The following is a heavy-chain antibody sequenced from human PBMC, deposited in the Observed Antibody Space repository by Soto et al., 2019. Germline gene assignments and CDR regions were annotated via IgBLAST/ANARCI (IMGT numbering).Heavy chain of an antibody. J-gene: IGHJ4*02. CDR2: ISYDGSNK. CDR1: GFTFSSYA. Sequence: QVQLVESGGGVVQPGRSLRLSCAASGFTFSSYAMHWVRQAPGKGLEWVAVISYDGSNKYYADSVKGRFTISRDNSKNTLYLQMNSLRAEDTAVYYCARQWGDSSWDDYWGQGTLVTVSS. D-gene: IGHD6-13*01. CDR3: ARQWGDSSWDDY. V-gene: IGHV3-30-3*01.